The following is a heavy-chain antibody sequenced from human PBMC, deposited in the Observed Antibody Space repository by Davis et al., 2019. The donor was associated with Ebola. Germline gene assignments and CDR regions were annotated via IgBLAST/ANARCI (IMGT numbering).Heavy chain of an antibody. J-gene: IGHJ6*02. D-gene: IGHD7-27*01. CDR2: IDPSDSYT. CDR3: ARHHGIQANWGRGYYYGMDV. Sequence: KVSCKASGYKFRSYWITWVRQMPGKGLEWMGRIDPSDSYTNYSPSFQGHVTISADKSISTAYLQWSSLKASDTAMYYCARHHGIQANWGRGYYYGMDVWGQGTTVTVSS. CDR1: GYKFRSYW. V-gene: IGHV5-10-1*01.